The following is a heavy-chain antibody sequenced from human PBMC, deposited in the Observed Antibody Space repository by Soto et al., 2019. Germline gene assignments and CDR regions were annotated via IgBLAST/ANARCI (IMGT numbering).Heavy chain of an antibody. Sequence: EVQLVESGGGLVQPGGSLRLSCAASGFTFSNYWMVWVRQAPEKGPEWVAPIKQDGSEKYYVDSVKGRFTISRDNTKNSLYLQMNSLRAEDKALYSCARETSADSFWGQGTLVTVSS. V-gene: IGHV3-7*01. CDR3: ARETSADSF. D-gene: IGHD2-21*01. J-gene: IGHJ4*02. CDR1: GFTFSNYW. CDR2: IKQDGSEK.